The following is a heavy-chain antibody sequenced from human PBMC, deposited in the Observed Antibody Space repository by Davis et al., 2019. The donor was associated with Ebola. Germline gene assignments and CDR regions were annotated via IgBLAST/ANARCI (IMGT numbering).Heavy chain of an antibody. CDR3: ARDAYCSGGSCYNY. V-gene: IGHV3-21*01. CDR2: ISSSSSYI. D-gene: IGHD2-15*01. Sequence: GGSLRLSCAASGFTFSSYSMNWVRQAPGKGLEWVSSISSSSSYIYHADSVKGRFTISRDNAENSLDLQMNSLGAEDTAVYYCARDAYCSGGSCYNYWGQGTLVTVSS. CDR1: GFTFSSYS. J-gene: IGHJ4*02.